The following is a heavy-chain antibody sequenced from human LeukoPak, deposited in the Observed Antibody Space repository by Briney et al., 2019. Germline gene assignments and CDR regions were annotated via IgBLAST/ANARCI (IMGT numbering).Heavy chain of an antibody. Sequence: ASVKVSSNSSVHTLTLYYLHCVRQAPGQGLEWMGWINPNTGATHSAQKFQGRITMTRDTSISTAYMDLSRLKSDDTAVYYCARDRVGSGSPRSNYFEVGGQGTLVTVSS. V-gene: IGHV1-2*02. D-gene: IGHD6-19*01. CDR1: VHTLTLYY. CDR3: ARDRVGSGSPRSNYFEV. J-gene: IGHJ4*02. CDR2: INPNTGAT.